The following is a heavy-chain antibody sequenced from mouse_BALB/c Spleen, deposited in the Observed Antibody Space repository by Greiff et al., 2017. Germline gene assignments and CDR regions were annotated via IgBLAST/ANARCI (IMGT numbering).Heavy chain of an antibody. CDR1: GYSITSDYA. J-gene: IGHJ3*01. V-gene: IGHV3-2*02. CDR3: ARSVGDHDGGFAY. Sequence: DVQLQESGPGLVKPSQSLSLTCTVTGYSITSDYAWNWIRQFPGNTLEWMGYISYSGSTSYNPSLKSRISITRDTSKNQFFLQLNSVTTEDTATYYCARSVGDHDGGFAYWGQGTLVTVSA. D-gene: IGHD1-3*01. CDR2: ISYSGST.